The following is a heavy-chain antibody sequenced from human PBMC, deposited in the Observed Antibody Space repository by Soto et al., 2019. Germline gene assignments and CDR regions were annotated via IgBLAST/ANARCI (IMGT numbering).Heavy chain of an antibody. CDR2: IYWNDVK. V-gene: IGHV2-5*01. CDR3: AHSWAGTAMVTSRCSFDI. D-gene: IGHD5-18*01. J-gene: IGHJ3*02. Sequence: QITLKESGPTLVKPTQPLTLTCTFSGFSLSTSGVGVGWIRQPPVKALDWLALIYWNDVKRYSPPLKSSLTITNDASKNQVVLTMTNFAPVDTATYYCAHSWAGTAMVTSRCSFDICGQGTIVTVSS. CDR1: GFSLSTSGVG.